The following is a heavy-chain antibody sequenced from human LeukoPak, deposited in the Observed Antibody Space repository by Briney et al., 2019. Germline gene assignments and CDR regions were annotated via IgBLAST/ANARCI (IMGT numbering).Heavy chain of an antibody. CDR1: GINFRSSD. CDR2: IRSDGSLP. J-gene: IGHJ4*02. D-gene: IGHD1-26*01. Sequence: GGSLRLSCAASGINFRSSDMHWVRQAPGKGLEWVAFIRSDGSLPSYAGSVTGRFTISRDNSNNKLYLQMNSLKLEDTAVYFCARNVGYYSVDYWGQGTLVTVSS. V-gene: IGHV3-30*02. CDR3: ARNVGYYSVDY.